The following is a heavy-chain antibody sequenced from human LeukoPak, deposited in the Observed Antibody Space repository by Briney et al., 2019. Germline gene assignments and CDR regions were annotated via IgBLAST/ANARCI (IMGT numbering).Heavy chain of an antibody. CDR2: IKQDGSEK. CDR3: ARDGDAYNFDY. Sequence: PGGSLRLSCAASGFTFSSYWMSWVRQAPGKGLEWVANIKQDGSEKYYVDSVKGRFTISRDNAKNSLYLQMNSLRREDTAVYYCARDGDAYNFDYWGQGTLVTVSS. CDR1: GFTFSSYW. J-gene: IGHJ4*02. D-gene: IGHD5-24*01. V-gene: IGHV3-7*01.